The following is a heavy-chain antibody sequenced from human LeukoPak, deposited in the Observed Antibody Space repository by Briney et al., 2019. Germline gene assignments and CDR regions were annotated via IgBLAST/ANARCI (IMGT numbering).Heavy chain of an antibody. J-gene: IGHJ4*02. CDR2: ISWNSGSI. CDR3: AKDIRSVTPPGIEHY. D-gene: IGHD4-23*01. CDR1: GFTFDDYA. V-gene: IGHV3-9*01. Sequence: PGRSLRLSCAASGFTFDDYAMHWVRQAPGKGLEWVSGISWNSGSIGYADSVKGRFTISRDNAKNSLYLQMNSLRAEDTALYYCAKDIRSVTPPGIEHYWGQGTLVTVSS.